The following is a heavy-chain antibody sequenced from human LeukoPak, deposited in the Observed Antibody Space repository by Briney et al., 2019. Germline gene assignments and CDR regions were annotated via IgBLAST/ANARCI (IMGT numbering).Heavy chain of an antibody. CDR1: GDSISSYY. V-gene: IGHV4-39*01. J-gene: IGHJ4*02. D-gene: IGHD5-18*01. CDR2: IYYSGST. Sequence: SETLSLTCTVSGDSISSYYWSWIRQPPGKGLEWIGSIYYSGSTYYNPSLKSRVTISVDTSKNQFSLKLSSVTAADTAVYYCARLYSYGYYFDYWGQGTLVTVSS. CDR3: ARLYSYGYYFDY.